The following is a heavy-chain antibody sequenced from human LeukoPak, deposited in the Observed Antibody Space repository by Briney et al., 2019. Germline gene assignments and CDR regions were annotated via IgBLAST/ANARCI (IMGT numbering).Heavy chain of an antibody. CDR3: ASLYCSSTSCQQL. Sequence: GRSLRLSCAASGFTFSSYAMHWVRQAPGKGLEWVAVISYDGSNKYYADSVKGRFTISRDNSKSTLYLQMNSLRAEDTAVYYCASLYCSSTSCQQLWGQGTLVTVSS. J-gene: IGHJ4*02. CDR2: ISYDGSNK. D-gene: IGHD2-2*01. CDR1: GFTFSSYA. V-gene: IGHV3-30-3*01.